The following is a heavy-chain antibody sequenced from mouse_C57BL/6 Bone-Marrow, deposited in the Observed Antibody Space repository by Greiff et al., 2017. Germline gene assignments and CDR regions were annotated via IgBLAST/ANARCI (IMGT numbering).Heavy chain of an antibody. Sequence: EVKVEESGAELVRPGASVKLSCTASGFNIKDDYMHWVKQRPEQGLEWIGWIDPENGDTEYASKFQGKATITADTSSNTAYLQLSSLTSEDTAVYYCTSPGGYFDYWGQGTTLTVSS. CDR1: GFNIKDDY. CDR2: IDPENGDT. CDR3: TSPGGYFDY. V-gene: IGHV14-4*01. J-gene: IGHJ2*01.